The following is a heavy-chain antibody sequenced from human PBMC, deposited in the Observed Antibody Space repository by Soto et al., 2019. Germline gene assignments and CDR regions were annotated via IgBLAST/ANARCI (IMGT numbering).Heavy chain of an antibody. D-gene: IGHD3-10*01. CDR1: GFTFDDYT. Sequence: SLRLSCAASGFTFDDYTMHWVRQAPGKGLEWVSLISGSGGSTYYADSVKGRFTISRDNSKNTLYLQMNSLRAEDTAVYYCAKANAYYYGSGSYYPPPEWGQGTLVTVSS. J-gene: IGHJ4*02. CDR2: ISGSGGST. CDR3: AKANAYYYGSGSYYPPPE. V-gene: IGHV3-23*01.